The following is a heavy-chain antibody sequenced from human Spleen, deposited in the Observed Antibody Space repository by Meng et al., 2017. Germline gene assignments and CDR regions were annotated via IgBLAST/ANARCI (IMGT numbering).Heavy chain of an antibody. CDR3: ARADYADSVDFDY. V-gene: IGHV1-46*01. D-gene: IGHD4-17*01. CDR1: GFTFSSYG. Sequence: QVGAEVKRPGSSVKGSCKASGFTFSSYGFTWVRQDCGQGLAWMGIIYPSRVSTSYAKKSQGSVTMTRDTFTRKVYMDTSSLRIEDMGVYYCARADYADSVDFDYWGQGTLVTVSS. J-gene: IGHJ4*02. CDR2: IYPSRVST.